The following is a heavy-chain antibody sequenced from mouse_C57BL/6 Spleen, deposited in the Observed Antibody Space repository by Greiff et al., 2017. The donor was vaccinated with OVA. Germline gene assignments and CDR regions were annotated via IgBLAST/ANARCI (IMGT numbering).Heavy chain of an antibody. Sequence: VQVVESGAELVRPGASVTLSCKASGYTFTDYEMHWVKQTPVHGLEWIGAIDPETGGTAYNQKFKGKAILTADKSSSTAYMELRSLTSEDSAVYYCTRVLGSSGPAWFAYWGQGTLVTVSA. CDR1: GYTFTDYE. D-gene: IGHD3-2*02. CDR3: TRVLGSSGPAWFAY. CDR2: IDPETGGT. V-gene: IGHV1-15*01. J-gene: IGHJ3*01.